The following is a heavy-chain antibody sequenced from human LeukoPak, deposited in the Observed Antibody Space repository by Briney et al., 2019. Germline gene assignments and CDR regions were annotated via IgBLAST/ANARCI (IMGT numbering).Heavy chain of an antibody. CDR2: INYGGNT. CDR3: ARLWSTSCKGGSCPHQPNY. D-gene: IGHD2-15*01. CDR1: GGSISSSAYH. V-gene: IGHV4-39*01. J-gene: IGHJ4*02. Sequence: SETLSLTCTVSGGSISSSAYHWGWIRQPPGKGLEWIGTINYGGNTYYNLSLRSRVIIFLDTSKNQFSLKLSSVTAADTAVYYCARLWSTSCKGGSCPHQPNYWGQGTRVTVPS.